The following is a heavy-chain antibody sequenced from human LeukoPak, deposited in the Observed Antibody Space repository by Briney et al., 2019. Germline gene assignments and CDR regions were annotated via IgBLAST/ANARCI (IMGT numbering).Heavy chain of an antibody. J-gene: IGHJ4*02. CDR3: ARVYCSGGSCYSFLSDY. Sequence: GGSLRLSCAASGFTFSSYSMNWVRQAPGKGLEWVSSISSSSSYIYYADSVKGRFTISRDNAKNSLYLQMNSLRAEDTAVYYCARVYCSGGSCYSFLSDYWGQGTLVTVSS. CDR1: GFTFSSYS. D-gene: IGHD2-15*01. CDR2: ISSSSSYI. V-gene: IGHV3-21*01.